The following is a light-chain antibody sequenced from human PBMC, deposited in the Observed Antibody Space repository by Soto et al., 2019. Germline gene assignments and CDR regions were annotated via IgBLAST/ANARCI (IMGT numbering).Light chain of an antibody. J-gene: IGLJ1*01. Sequence: QSVLTQPPSASGFPGRSVTISCTGTSSDVGYYDYVSWYQQHPGKAPKLVIYEVTKRPSGVPDRVSASKSGNTASLTVSGLRAEDEADYYCSSYAGRNNFVFGSGTKVTVL. CDR1: SSDVGYYDY. CDR2: EVT. V-gene: IGLV2-8*01. CDR3: SSYAGRNNFV.